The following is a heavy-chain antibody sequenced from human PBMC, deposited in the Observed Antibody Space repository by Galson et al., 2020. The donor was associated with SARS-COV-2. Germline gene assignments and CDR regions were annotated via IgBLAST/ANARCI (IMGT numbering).Heavy chain of an antibody. CDR1: GDNVSSNRAA. J-gene: IGHJ4*02. CDR3: ARDPSDWTFFDY. D-gene: IGHD1-1*01. V-gene: IGHV6-1*01. Sequence: SQTLSLTCAISGDNVSSNRAAWNWIRQSPSRGLEWLGRTYYRSKWNNDYAVSMKGRLIINADTSENQFSLQLDSVTPEDTAVYYCARDPSDWTFFDYGGQGPLPTVPP. CDR2: TYYRSKWNN.